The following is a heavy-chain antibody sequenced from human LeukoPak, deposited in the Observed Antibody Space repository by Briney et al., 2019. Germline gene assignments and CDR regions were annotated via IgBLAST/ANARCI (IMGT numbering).Heavy chain of an antibody. CDR1: GDSVSSNSVT. CDR2: TYYRSTWYN. CDR3: ARRLTQYDCFDP. J-gene: IGHJ5*02. D-gene: IGHD2-2*01. Sequence: SQTLLLTCAISGDSVSSNSVTWNWIRQSPSRGLEWLGRTYYRSTWYNDYAVSVRGRITVNPDTSKNQLSLHLNSVTPEDTAVYYCARRLTQYDCFDPWGQEILVTVSS. V-gene: IGHV6-1*01.